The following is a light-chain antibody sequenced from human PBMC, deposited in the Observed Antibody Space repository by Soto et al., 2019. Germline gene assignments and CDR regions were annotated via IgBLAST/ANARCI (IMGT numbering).Light chain of an antibody. CDR1: QNIDNY. CDR2: AAS. V-gene: IGKV1-39*01. Sequence: DIQLTQSPSSLSASLGDRVTISCRASQNIDNYLHWYQQKSGKAPEALIYAASSLRDGVSSRFSGSGYGTECTLTINNLQPEDFATYYCQQSSSSPPITFGQGTRLDI. CDR3: QQSSSSPPIT. J-gene: IGKJ5*01.